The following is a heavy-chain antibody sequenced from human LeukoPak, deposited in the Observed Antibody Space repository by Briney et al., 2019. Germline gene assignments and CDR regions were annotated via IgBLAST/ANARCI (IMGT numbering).Heavy chain of an antibody. CDR3: ARSLWNYDNWFGP. CDR2: TYYRSKWYN. CDR1: GDSVSTNSAA. Sequence: SQTLSLTCAISGDSVSTNSAAWNWIRQSPSRGLEWLGRTYYRSKWYNDYAVSVRSRITISPDTSRNQFSLQLNSLTPEDTAVYYCARSLWNYDNWFGPWGQGTPVTVSS. J-gene: IGHJ5*02. D-gene: IGHD1-7*01. V-gene: IGHV6-1*01.